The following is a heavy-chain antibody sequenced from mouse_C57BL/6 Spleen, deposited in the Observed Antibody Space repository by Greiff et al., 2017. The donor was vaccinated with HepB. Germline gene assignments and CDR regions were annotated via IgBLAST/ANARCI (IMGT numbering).Heavy chain of an antibody. Sequence: QVQLQQSGPELVKPGASVKLSCKASGYTFTSYDINWVKQRPGQGLEWIGWIYPRDGSTKYNEKFKGEATLTVDTSSSTAYMELHSLTSEDSAVYFCARDYGSSYGDWYFDVWGTGTTVTVSS. J-gene: IGHJ1*03. CDR3: ARDYGSSYGDWYFDV. CDR1: GYTFTSYD. V-gene: IGHV1-85*01. CDR2: IYPRDGST. D-gene: IGHD1-1*01.